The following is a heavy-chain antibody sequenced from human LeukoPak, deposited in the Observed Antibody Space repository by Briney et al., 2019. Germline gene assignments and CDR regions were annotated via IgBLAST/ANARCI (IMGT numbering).Heavy chain of an antibody. V-gene: IGHV3-11*06. CDR3: ARDTKATMVRGTAFDI. D-gene: IGHD3-10*01. J-gene: IGHJ3*02. CDR1: GFTFSDYY. Sequence: GGSLRLSCAASGFTFSDYYMSWIRQAPGKGLEWVSYISSSSSYKNYADSVKGRFTISRDNAKNSLYLQMNSLRAEDTAVYYCARDTKATMVRGTAFDIWGQGTMVTVSS. CDR2: ISSSSSYK.